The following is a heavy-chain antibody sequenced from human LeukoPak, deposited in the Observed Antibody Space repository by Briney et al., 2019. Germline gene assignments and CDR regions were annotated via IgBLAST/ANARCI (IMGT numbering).Heavy chain of an antibody. D-gene: IGHD2-2*01. J-gene: IGHJ5*02. CDR2: ISYDGSNK. CDR1: GFPFSSHW. V-gene: IGHV3-30-3*01. Sequence: AGGSLRLSCAASGFPFSSHWLSWFRQSPGKGLEWVAVISYDGSNKYYADSVKGRFTISRDNSKNTLYLQMNSLRAEDTAVYYCAREAYCSSTSCYANWFDPWGQGTLVTVSS. CDR3: AREAYCSSTSCYANWFDP.